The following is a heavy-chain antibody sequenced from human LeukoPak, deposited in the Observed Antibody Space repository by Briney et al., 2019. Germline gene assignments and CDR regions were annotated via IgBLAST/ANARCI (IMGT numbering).Heavy chain of an antibody. Sequence: GRSLRLSCAASGFTFSSYGMHWVRQAPGKGLEWVAVISYDGSNKYYADSVKGRFTISRDNSKNTLYLQMNSLRAEDTAVYYCATQVYIVSTIDHWGQGILVTVSS. J-gene: IGHJ4*02. D-gene: IGHD5/OR15-5a*01. CDR1: GFTFSSYG. CDR3: ATQVYIVSTIDH. V-gene: IGHV3-30*03. CDR2: ISYDGSNK.